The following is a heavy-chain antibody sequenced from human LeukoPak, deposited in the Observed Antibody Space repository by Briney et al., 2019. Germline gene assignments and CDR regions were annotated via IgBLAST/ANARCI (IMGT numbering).Heavy chain of an antibody. D-gene: IGHD3-10*01. CDR1: GGSINRWF. CDR2: FESSGRI. Sequence: SETLSLTXSVSGGSINRWFWSWIRQPAGKGLEWIGRFESSGRIIYNPSFRSRVTMAVDTSTNQFFLKLTSVTAADTAVYYCATGSGDLDHWGQGTPVIVSS. CDR3: ATGSGDLDH. J-gene: IGHJ4*02. V-gene: IGHV4-4*07.